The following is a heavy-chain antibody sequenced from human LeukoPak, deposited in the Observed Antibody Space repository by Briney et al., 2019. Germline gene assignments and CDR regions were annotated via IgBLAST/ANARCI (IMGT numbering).Heavy chain of an antibody. Sequence: GASMKVSCKASGGTFSSYAISWVRQAPGQGLEWMGRIIPIFGTANYAQKFQGRVTITTDESTSTAYMELSSLRSEDTAVYYCASYYYDSSGYWYYFDYWGQGTLVTVSS. J-gene: IGHJ4*02. V-gene: IGHV1-69*05. D-gene: IGHD3-22*01. CDR2: IIPIFGTA. CDR3: ASYYYDSSGYWYYFDY. CDR1: GGTFSSYA.